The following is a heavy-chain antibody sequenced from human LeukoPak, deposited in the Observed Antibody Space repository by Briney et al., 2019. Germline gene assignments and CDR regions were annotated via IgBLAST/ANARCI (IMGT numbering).Heavy chain of an antibody. CDR2: IWYDGSNK. Sequence: PGGSLRLSCEASGLTFSSYAMHWVRQAPGKGLEWVAVIWYDGSNKYYADSVKGRFTISRDHSKNTLYLQMKSLRAEDTAVYYCARELEIAVAGTLGYWGQGTLVTVSS. J-gene: IGHJ4*02. CDR1: GLTFSSYA. CDR3: ARELEIAVAGTLGY. V-gene: IGHV3-33*01. D-gene: IGHD6-19*01.